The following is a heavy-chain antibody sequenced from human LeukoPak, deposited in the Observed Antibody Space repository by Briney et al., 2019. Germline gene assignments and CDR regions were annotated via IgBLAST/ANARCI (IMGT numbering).Heavy chain of an antibody. CDR2: ISAYNGNT. J-gene: IGHJ4*02. D-gene: IGHD5/OR15-5a*01. CDR1: GYTFTSYG. V-gene: IGHV1-18*01. CDR3: ARASDIASSHDY. Sequence: ASVKVSCKASGYTFTSYGISWVRQAPGQGLEWMGWISAYNGNTNYAQKLQGRVTMTTDTSTSTAYMELRSLRSDDKAVYYCARASDIASSHDYWGQGTLVTVSS.